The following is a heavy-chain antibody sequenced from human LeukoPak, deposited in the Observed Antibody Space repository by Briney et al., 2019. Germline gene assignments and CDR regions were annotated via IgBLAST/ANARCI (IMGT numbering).Heavy chain of an antibody. V-gene: IGHV3-30*03. J-gene: IGHJ4*02. D-gene: IGHD2-21*02. Sequence: GGSLRLSCAASGFTFSSYGKNWVRQAPGKGLEGRAVISYDESNKYYADSVKGRFTISRDNSKNTLYLQMNSLRAEDTAVYYCVFVFMQKTAYETDYWGQGTLVTVSS. CDR2: ISYDESNK. CDR1: GFTFSSYG. CDR3: VFVFMQKTAYETDY.